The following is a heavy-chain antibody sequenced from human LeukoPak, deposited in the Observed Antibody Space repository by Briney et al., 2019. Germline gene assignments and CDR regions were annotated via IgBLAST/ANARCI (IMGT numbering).Heavy chain of an antibody. V-gene: IGHV3-23*01. CDR3: XXXXXXPYKYYGMDV. CDR1: GFTFSSYA. Sequence: GGSLRLSCAASGFTFSSYAMSWVRQAPGKGLEWVSAISGSGSSTYYADSVKGRFTISRDNPKNTLYLQMSSLRAEDTAVSSXXXXXXXPYKYYGMDVWGQGTTVTVSS. CDR2: ISGSGSST. J-gene: IGHJ6*02.